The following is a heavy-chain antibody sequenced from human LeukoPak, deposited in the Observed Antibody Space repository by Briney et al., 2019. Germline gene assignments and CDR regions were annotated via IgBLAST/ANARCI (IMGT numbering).Heavy chain of an antibody. CDR1: GGSISSSGYY. D-gene: IGHD1-1*01. J-gene: IGHJ5*02. Sequence: PSETLSLTCTVSGGSISSSGYYWGWIRQPPGKGLEWLSIIHSDGTIYYADSVKGRFTISRDISRNTLDLQMNSLRAEDTAIYYCARQGATTTGSSWTFDHWGQGTLVTVSS. CDR3: ARQGATTTGSSWTFDH. V-gene: IGHV3-66*04. CDR2: IHSDGTI.